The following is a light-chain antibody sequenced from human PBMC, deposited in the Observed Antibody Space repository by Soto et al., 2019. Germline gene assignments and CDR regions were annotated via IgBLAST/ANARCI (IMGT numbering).Light chain of an antibody. CDR3: QQTYTSPFT. CDR1: QNINSY. Sequence: DIQMTQSPSSLAASVGDRVTITCRASQNINSYLHWYQLKPGSAPKLLMYAAANLQSGVPSRFSGGRSGTNFTLAITRLQPEDFATYYCQQTYTSPFTFGGGTNVEI. V-gene: IGKV1-39*01. J-gene: IGKJ4*01. CDR2: AAA.